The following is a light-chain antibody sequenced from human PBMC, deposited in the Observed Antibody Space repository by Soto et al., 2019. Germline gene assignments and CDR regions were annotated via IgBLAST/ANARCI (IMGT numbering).Light chain of an antibody. V-gene: IGKV1-5*03. CDR1: QTISSW. Sequence: EIQMTQTTSTLSASVGDRVTITCRASQTISSWLAWYQQKPGKAHKLLIYKASTLKSGVPSRFSGSGSGTEFTLTISSLQPDDFATYYCQHYNSYSEAFGQGTLLEVK. J-gene: IGKJ5*01. CDR3: QHYNSYSEA. CDR2: KAS.